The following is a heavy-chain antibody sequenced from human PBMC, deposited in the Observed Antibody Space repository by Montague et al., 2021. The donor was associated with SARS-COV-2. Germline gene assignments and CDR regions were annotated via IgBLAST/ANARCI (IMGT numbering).Heavy chain of an antibody. V-gene: IGHV3-48*03. J-gene: IGHJ4*02. D-gene: IGHD2-8*01. Sequence: SLRLSCAASGFDFFNFDMAWVRQAPGRGLEWISDISSSGATILDXDSXQVRFTISRDNIQKSLYLQMNSLRAEATAVYYCATNKYCTLHDCLHGRHYFDHWGQGTLVTVSS. CDR1: GFDFFNFD. CDR3: ATNKYCTLHDCLHGRHYFDH. CDR2: ISSSGATI.